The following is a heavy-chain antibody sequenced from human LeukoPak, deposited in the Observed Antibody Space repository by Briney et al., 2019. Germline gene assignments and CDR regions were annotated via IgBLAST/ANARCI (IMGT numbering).Heavy chain of an antibody. V-gene: IGHV1-2*02. CDR2: INPNSGGT. J-gene: IGHJ4*02. Sequence: ASVKVSCKASGYTFTGYYMHWVRQTPGQGLEWMGWINPNSGGTNYAQKFQGRVTMTRDTSISTAYMELSRLRSDDTAVYYRARDRVPVVVTANYYFDYWGQGTLVTVSS. CDR3: ARDRVPVVVTANYYFDY. D-gene: IGHD2-21*02. CDR1: GYTFTGYY.